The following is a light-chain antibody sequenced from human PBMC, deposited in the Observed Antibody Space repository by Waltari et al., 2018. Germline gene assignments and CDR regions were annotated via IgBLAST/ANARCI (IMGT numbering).Light chain of an antibody. CDR1: PSILYSSNNKNY. CDR2: WAS. Sequence: DIVMTQFPDSLAVSLGARASINCKSSPSILYSSNNKNYLAWYQQKPGQSPKLLIYWASTRESGVPDRFSGSGSGTDFTLTISSLQAEDVAVYYCQQYYGTPPTFGRGTKVEIK. V-gene: IGKV4-1*01. J-gene: IGKJ1*01. CDR3: QQYYGTPPT.